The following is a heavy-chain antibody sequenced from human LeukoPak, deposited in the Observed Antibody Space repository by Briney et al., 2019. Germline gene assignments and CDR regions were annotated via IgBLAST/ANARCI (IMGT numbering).Heavy chain of an antibody. CDR2: IKQDGSEK. V-gene: IGHV3-7*01. J-gene: IGHJ5*02. D-gene: IGHD4-17*01. CDR1: GFTFSSYW. CDR3: ARDSPAYGDAGDWFDP. Sequence: PGESLRLSCAASGFTFSSYWMSCVRQAPGKGLEWVANIKQDGSEKYYVDSVKGRFTISRDNAKNSLYLQMNSLRAEDTAVYYCARDSPAYGDAGDWFDPWGQGTLVTVSS.